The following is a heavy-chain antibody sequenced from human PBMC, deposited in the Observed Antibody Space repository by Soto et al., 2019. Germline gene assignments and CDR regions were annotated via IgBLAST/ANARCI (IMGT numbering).Heavy chain of an antibody. CDR3: ARWNGSNWYTLDY. CDR1: GFTFSDYN. D-gene: IGHD6-13*01. CDR2: ITYRSSYV. J-gene: IGHJ4*02. V-gene: IGHV3-21*01. Sequence: PGGSLRLSCAASGFTFSDYNMNWVRQAPGKGLEWVSYITYRSSYVYYADSVKGRFTISRDNARNSLYLQMNSLTTEDTAIYYCARWNGSNWYTLDYWGQGTLVTVSS.